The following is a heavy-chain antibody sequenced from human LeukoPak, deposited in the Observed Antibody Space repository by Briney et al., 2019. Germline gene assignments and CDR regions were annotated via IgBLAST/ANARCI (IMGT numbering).Heavy chain of an antibody. J-gene: IGHJ4*02. V-gene: IGHV4-39*07. CDR2: IYYSGST. CDR1: DGSISSSTYY. Sequence: PSETLSLTCTVSDGSISSSTYYWGWIRQPPGKGLEWIGTIYYSGSTYYNPSLKSRVTISVDTSKNQFSLKLSSVTAADTAVYYCASQAEYDYVWGSYRPFDYWGQGTLVTVSS. D-gene: IGHD3-16*02. CDR3: ASQAEYDYVWGSYRPFDY.